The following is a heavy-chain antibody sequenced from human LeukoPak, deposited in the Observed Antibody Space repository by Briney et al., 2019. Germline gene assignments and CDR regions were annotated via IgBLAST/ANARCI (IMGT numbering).Heavy chain of an antibody. CDR3: ARHNSGSYHQHDY. CDR1: GGSISSSNYY. D-gene: IGHD1-26*01. V-gene: IGHV4-39*01. J-gene: IGHJ4*02. CDR2: IYYSGST. Sequence: SETLSLTCTVSGGSISSSNYYWGWIRQPPGTGLEWIGSIYYSGSTYYNPSLKSRVTISVDTSKNQFSLKLSSVIAADTAVYYCARHNSGSYHQHDYWGQGTLVTVSS.